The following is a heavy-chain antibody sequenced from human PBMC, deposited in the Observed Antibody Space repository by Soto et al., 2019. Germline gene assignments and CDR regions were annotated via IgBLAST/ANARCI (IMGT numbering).Heavy chain of an antibody. Sequence: QVQLVESGGGVVQPGRSLRLSCAASGFTFSHYGIHWVRQAPGKGLEWVAGISYDGSNTHYADSVKGRFTVSRDNSKNTLYLQMNSLRAEDTAGYFCARYSGKYQGPIDYWGQGTVVTVSS. J-gene: IGHJ4*02. CDR1: GFTFSHYG. D-gene: IGHD1-26*01. CDR2: ISYDGSNT. CDR3: ARYSGKYQGPIDY. V-gene: IGHV3-30*03.